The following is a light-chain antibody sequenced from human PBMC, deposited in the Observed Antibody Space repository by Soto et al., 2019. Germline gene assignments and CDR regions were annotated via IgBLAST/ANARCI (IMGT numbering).Light chain of an antibody. J-gene: IGKJ1*01. CDR3: QHYGNSVWT. CDR1: QSVSSTN. Sequence: EIVLTQSPGTLSLSPGERATLSCRASQSVSSTNLVWYLQKRGQAPRLLIYDASTRGTGIPDRFRGSGSGTDFTLTISRLEPEDFAVYFCQHYGNSVWTFGQGTKVDIK. CDR2: DAS. V-gene: IGKV3-20*01.